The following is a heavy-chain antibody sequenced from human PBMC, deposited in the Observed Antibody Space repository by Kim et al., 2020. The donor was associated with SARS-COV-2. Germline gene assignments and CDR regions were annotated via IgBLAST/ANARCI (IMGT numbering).Heavy chain of an antibody. J-gene: IGHJ4*02. CDR2: ISSNGGST. CDR1: GFTFSSYA. CDR3: ARVAGRFFGVGLRDY. Sequence: GGSLRLSCAASGFTFSSYAMHWVRQAPGKGLEYVSAISSNGGSTYYANSVKGRFTISRDNSKNTLYLQMGSLRAEDMAVYYCARVAGRFFGVGLRDYWGQGTLAT. D-gene: IGHD3-3*01. V-gene: IGHV3-64*01.